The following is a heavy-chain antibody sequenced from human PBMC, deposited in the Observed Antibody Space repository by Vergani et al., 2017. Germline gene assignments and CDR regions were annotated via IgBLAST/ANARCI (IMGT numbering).Heavy chain of an antibody. D-gene: IGHD3-22*01. Sequence: EVQLLESGGGLVQPGGSLRLSCAASGFTFSSYSMNWVRQAPGKGLGWVSSISSSSSYIYYADSVKGRFTISRDNAKNSLYLQMNSLRAEDTAVYYCAGGRGFTMIVVVDWGQGTMVTVSS. CDR3: AGGRGFTMIVVVD. CDR2: ISSSSSYI. CDR1: GFTFSSYS. J-gene: IGHJ3*01. V-gene: IGHV3-21*01.